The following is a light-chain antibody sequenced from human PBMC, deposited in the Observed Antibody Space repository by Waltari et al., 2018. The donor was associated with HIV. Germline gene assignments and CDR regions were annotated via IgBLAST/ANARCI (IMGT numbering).Light chain of an antibody. J-gene: IGKJ2*01. CDR2: KVS. Sequence: DIVLTQPPLSSPVPLGQPASISCKSSQTLVHDDGRTYLSWLHQRPGQPPRLLIYKVSDRFSGVPDRFSGIGAKTEFTLKSSSIEADDVGVFDCMQTTQFPYTFGQGTKLEI. CDR1: QTLVHDDGRTY. V-gene: IGKV2-24*01. CDR3: MQTTQFPYT.